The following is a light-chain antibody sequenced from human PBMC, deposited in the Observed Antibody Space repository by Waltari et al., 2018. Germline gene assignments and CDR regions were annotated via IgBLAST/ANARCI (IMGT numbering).Light chain of an antibody. CDR3: SSYTSSSTLV. Sequence: QSALTQPASVSGSPGQSITISCTGTSSDVGGYNYVSWYQQHPGKAPKLMIYDVSKRPSGVSKRFSGSKSRNTASLTISGLQAEDEADYYCSSYTSSSTLVFGGGTKLTVL. J-gene: IGLJ2*01. CDR2: DVS. CDR1: SSDVGGYNY. V-gene: IGLV2-14*03.